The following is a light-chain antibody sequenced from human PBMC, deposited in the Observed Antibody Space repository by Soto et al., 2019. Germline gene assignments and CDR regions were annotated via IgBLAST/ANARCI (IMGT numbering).Light chain of an antibody. J-gene: IGLJ1*01. V-gene: IGLV2-14*01. Sequence: QSALTQPASASGSPGQSITISCTGTSSDIGDYNYVSWYQQYPDKAPKLIIFEVSERPSGVSSRFSGSKSGNTASLTISGLRTEDEEDYFCSSYRRTSSFVFGTGTKLTVL. CDR1: SSDIGDYNY. CDR2: EVS. CDR3: SSYRRTSSFV.